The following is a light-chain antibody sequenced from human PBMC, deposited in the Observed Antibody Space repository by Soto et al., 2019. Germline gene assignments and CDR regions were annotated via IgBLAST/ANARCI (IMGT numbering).Light chain of an antibody. CDR1: QSISSSH. J-gene: IGKJ1*01. CDR3: HQYSKSPPWT. CDR2: GAS. V-gene: IGKV3-20*01. Sequence: EIVLTQSPGTLSLSPGERATLSCRASQSISSSHLAWYQQKPGQAPRLLIYGASSRATGVPDRFSGSGSGTDFTVTISRLEPEDFAVYYCHQYSKSPPWTFGQWTKVNIK.